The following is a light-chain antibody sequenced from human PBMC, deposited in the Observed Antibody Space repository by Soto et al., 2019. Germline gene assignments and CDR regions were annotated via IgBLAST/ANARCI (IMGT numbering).Light chain of an antibody. CDR1: QSVGSS. CDR2: GAS. CDR3: QQYGSSGT. J-gene: IGKJ1*01. Sequence: TQSPATLSVSPGERVTLSCRTSQSVGSSLAWYQQVPGQAPRLLIYGASSRETGISDRFSGSGSGTDFTLTISRLEPEDFAVYYCQQYGSSGTFGQGTKVDIK. V-gene: IGKV3-20*01.